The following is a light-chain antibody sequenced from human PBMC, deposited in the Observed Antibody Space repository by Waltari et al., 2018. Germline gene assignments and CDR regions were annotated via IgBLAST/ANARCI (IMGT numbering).Light chain of an antibody. V-gene: IGLV2-14*01. CDR3: TSYTRSNTWV. CDR1: SSDIGDYNF. Sequence: QSALTQPASVSGSPGQSITISCTGTSSDIGDYNFVSWYQQFPGKAPKLMIYEVSNRPLGVSNRFSGSKSCNTASLTISGLQAEDEADYYCTSYTRSNTWVFGGGTKVTVL. J-gene: IGLJ3*02. CDR2: EVS.